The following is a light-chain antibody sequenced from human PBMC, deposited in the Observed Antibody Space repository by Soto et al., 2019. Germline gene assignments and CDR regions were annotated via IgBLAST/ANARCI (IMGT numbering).Light chain of an antibody. CDR2: QTS. V-gene: IGKV2-24*01. J-gene: IGKJ3*01. CDR1: QSLVYSDGNTY. CDR3: MQGIQFPFT. Sequence: EIVMTQTPLSSPVTLGQPASISCRSSQSLVYSDGNTYLTWLQQRPGQPPRLLIYQTSHRFSGVPDRFSGSGAGTDFTLKISRVEAEDVGVYYCMQGIQFPFTFGPGTTVDSK.